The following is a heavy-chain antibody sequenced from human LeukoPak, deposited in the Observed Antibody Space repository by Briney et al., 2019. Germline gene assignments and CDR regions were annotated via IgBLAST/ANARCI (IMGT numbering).Heavy chain of an antibody. CDR3: ARVSGSYGIDY. J-gene: IGHJ4*02. D-gene: IGHD1-26*01. CDR1: GSTFSSYW. Sequence: GGSLRLSCAASGSTFSSYWMHWVRHAPGKWLVWLSRINSDGSSTSYADSVKGRFTISRDNATNTLYLQMNSLRAEDTAVYYCARVSGSYGIDYWGQGTLVTVSS. CDR2: INSDGSST. V-gene: IGHV3-74*01.